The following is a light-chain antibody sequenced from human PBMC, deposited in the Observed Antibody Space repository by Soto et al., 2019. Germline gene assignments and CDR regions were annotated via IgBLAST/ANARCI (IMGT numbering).Light chain of an antibody. V-gene: IGKV3-11*01. CDR2: DAS. J-gene: IGKJ3*01. CDR1: QSVGSN. CDR3: QQRSNGPLFT. Sequence: DMVLTQSPATLSLSPGERATLSCRASQSVGSNLAWYQQKPGQAPRLLIYDASNRATGIPARFSGTGSGTDFTLTISSLEPEDFAVYYCQQRSNGPLFTFGPGTKVDIK.